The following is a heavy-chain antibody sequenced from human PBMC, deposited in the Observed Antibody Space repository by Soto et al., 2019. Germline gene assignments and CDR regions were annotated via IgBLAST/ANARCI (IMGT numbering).Heavy chain of an antibody. V-gene: IGHV3-53*01. J-gene: IGHJ4*02. CDR3: ARVYHDFWSGFDY. CDR1: VFTLSSNY. D-gene: IGHD3-3*01. Sequence: PGGPLRLPCAASVFTLSSNYMSWVRQAPGKGLEWVSVIYSGGSTYYADSVKGRFTISRDNSKNTLYLQMNSLRAEDTAVYYCARVYHDFWSGFDYWGQGTLVTVSS. CDR2: IYSGGST.